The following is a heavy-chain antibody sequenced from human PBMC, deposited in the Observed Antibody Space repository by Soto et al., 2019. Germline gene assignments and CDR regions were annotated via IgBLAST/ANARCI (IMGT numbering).Heavy chain of an antibody. Sequence: PGGSLRLSCAASGFTFSSYAMSWVRQAPGKGLEWVSAISGSGGSTYYADSVKGRFTISRDNSKNTLYLQMNSLRAEDTAVFFFAKDHPYGSGSYPRGFFDYWGQGTLVPVSS. CDR1: GFTFSSYA. D-gene: IGHD3-10*01. CDR2: ISGSGGST. V-gene: IGHV3-23*01. CDR3: AKDHPYGSGSYPRGFFDY. J-gene: IGHJ4*02.